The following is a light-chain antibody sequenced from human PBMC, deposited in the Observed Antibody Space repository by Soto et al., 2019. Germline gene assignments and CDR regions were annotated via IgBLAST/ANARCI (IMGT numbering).Light chain of an antibody. V-gene: IGLV2-11*01. Sequence: QSALTQPRSVSGSPGQSVTISCTGTSSDVGGYNYVSWYQQHPGKAPKGMIYDVSERPSGVPDRFSGSKSGNTASLTISGLQAGDEADYYCCSNAGSYEVFGGGTKVTVL. CDR1: SSDVGGYNY. J-gene: IGLJ2*01. CDR2: DVS. CDR3: CSNAGSYEV.